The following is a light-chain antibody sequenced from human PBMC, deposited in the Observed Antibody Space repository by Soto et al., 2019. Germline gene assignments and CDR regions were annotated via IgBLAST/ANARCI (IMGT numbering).Light chain of an antibody. CDR1: SSNIGSNT. V-gene: IGLV1-44*01. CDR2: SNS. CDR3: AAWDDSLYSPV. Sequence: QSVLTQPPSASGTPGQRVTISCSGNSSNIGSNTVNWYQHPPGTAPKLLIFSNSQRPSGVPDRFSGSKSGTSASLAISGLQSEDEADYYCAAWDDSLYSPVFGGGTKLTVL. J-gene: IGLJ3*02.